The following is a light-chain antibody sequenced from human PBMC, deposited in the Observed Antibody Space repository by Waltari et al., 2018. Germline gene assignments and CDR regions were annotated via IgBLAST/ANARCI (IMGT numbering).Light chain of an antibody. CDR2: EVT. CDR1: SGYIGGFAL. CDR3: SSYSRGSSFVL. V-gene: IGLV2-23*02. J-gene: IGLJ2*01. Sequence: QSALTQPASVSGSPGQSITISCTGTSGYIGGFALVSWYQQHPGKVPRLLIYEVTTRPSGVSSRFSGSKSDNSATLTISALQTEDEADYYCSSYSRGSSFVLFGGGTRLTVL.